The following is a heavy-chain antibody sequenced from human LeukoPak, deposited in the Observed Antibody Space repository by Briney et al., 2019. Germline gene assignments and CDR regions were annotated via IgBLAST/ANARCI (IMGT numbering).Heavy chain of an antibody. CDR2: IWYDGSNK. V-gene: IGHV3-33*06. Sequence: GRSLRLSCAASGFTIRSYGMHWVRQAPGNGLQLVEAIWYDGSNKYYADSVKGRFTISRDNSKNTLSLQMNSLRAEDTAVYYCAKELPPLEKYYFDYWGQGTLVTVSS. J-gene: IGHJ4*02. D-gene: IGHD3-3*01. CDR1: GFTIRSYG. CDR3: AKELPPLEKYYFDY.